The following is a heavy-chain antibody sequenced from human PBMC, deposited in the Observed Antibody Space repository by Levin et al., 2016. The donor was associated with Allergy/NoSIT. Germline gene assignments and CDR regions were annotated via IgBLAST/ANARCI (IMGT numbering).Heavy chain of an antibody. CDR2: IIPLFRIT. CDR3: ARASLAYPDLIQYLDP. J-gene: IGHJ5*02. D-gene: IGHD3-16*01. V-gene: IGHV1-69*17. Sequence: WVRQAPGQGLEWMGGIIPLFRITNYAQKFQGRLTITADKSTNTVFLKLRGLRSEDTALYYCARASLAYPDLIQYLDPWGQGTLVTVSS.